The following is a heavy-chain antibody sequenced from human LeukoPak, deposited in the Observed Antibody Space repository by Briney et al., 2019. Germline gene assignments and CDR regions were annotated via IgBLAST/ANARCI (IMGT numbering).Heavy chain of an antibody. D-gene: IGHD2-15*01. CDR3: ARDWLMVKGIVVVVAATPLGMDV. V-gene: IGHV1-18*01. Sequence: ASVKVSCKASGYTFTSYVISWVRQAPGQGLEWMGWISAYNGNTNYAQKLQGRVTMTTDTSTSTAYMELRSLRSDDTAVYYCARDWLMVKGIVVVVAATPLGMDVWGQGTTVTVSS. CDR1: GYTFTSYV. CDR2: ISAYNGNT. J-gene: IGHJ6*02.